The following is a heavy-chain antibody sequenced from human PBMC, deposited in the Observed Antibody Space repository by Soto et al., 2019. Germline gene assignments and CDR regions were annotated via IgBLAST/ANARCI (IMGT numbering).Heavy chain of an antibody. D-gene: IGHD3-3*01. J-gene: IGHJ4*02. Sequence: GGSLRLSCAASGFTFSSYAMSWVRQAPGKGLEWVSTFNGRGDNTYYAESVKGRFTISRDNSKDTLYLQMNSLRAEDTAVYYCAKEGRSGYYYGVADYWGQGTLVTVSS. CDR1: GFTFSSYA. CDR3: AKEGRSGYYYGVADY. CDR2: FNGRGDNT. V-gene: IGHV3-23*01.